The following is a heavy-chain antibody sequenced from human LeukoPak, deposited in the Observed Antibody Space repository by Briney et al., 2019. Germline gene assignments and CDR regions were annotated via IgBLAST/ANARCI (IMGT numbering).Heavy chain of an antibody. CDR1: GGSISSYY. Sequence: SSETLSLTCTVSGGSISSYYWGWIRQPPGKGLEWIGSFYYSGSTYYNPSLKSRVTISVDTSKNQFSLKLSSVTAADTAVYYCARRGGQYDYSIDYWGQGTLVTVSS. V-gene: IGHV4-39*01. D-gene: IGHD4-11*01. CDR3: ARRGGQYDYSIDY. CDR2: FYYSGST. J-gene: IGHJ4*02.